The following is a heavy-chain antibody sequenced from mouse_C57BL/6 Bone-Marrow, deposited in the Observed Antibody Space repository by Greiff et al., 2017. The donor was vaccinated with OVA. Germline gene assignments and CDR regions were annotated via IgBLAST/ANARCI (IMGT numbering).Heavy chain of an antibody. CDR2: INPGSGGT. V-gene: IGHV1-54*01. CDR1: GYAFTNYL. CDR3: ARSGLRRSWFAY. J-gene: IGHJ3*01. Sequence: QVQLLQSGAELVRPGTSVKVSCKASGYAFTNYLIEWVKQRPGQGLEWIGVINPGSGGTNYNEKFKGKATLTADKSSSTAYMQLSSLTSEDSAVYFCARSGLRRSWFAYWGQGTLVTVSA. D-gene: IGHD2-4*01.